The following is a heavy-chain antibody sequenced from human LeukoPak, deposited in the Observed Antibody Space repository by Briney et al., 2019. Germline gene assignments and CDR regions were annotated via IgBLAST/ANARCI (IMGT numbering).Heavy chain of an antibody. V-gene: IGHV3-7*01. CDR1: GFNFISSW. CDR2: IKQDGSEK. D-gene: IGHD4-23*01. J-gene: IGHJ4*02. CDR3: ARGAHKRDDYGGFFDY. Sequence: GGSLRLSCAASGFNFISSWMNWVRQAPGKGLEWVANIKQDGSEKYYVDSVKGRFTISRDNSKNTLCLEMNSVRPQDTAVYYCARGAHKRDDYGGFFDYWGQGTLVTVSS.